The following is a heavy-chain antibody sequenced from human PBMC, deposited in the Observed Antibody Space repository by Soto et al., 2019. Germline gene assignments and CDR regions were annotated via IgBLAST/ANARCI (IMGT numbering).Heavy chain of an antibody. V-gene: IGHV1-18*01. J-gene: IGHJ4*02. CDR2: ISAYNGNT. CDR1: GYTFTSYG. Sequence: ASVKVSCKASGYTFTSYGISWVRQAPGQGLEWMGWISAYNGNTNYAQKLQGRVTMTTDTSTSTAYMELRSLRSDDTAVYYCARDLFGEGYKGTFFDYWGQGTMVTV. CDR3: ARDLFGEGYKGTFFDY. D-gene: IGHD3-10*01.